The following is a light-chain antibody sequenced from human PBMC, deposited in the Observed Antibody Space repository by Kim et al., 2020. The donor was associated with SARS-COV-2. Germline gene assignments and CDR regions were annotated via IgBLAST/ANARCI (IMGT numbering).Light chain of an antibody. CDR1: KLWDKY. CDR2: QDS. CDR3: QAWGSSTVV. V-gene: IGLV3-1*01. Sequence: SPGPTASITCSGDKLWDKYACWYQQKPGQSPVLVIYQDSKRPSGIPVRFSGSNSGNTATLTISGTQAMDEAVYYCQAWGSSTVVFGGGTQLTVL. J-gene: IGLJ2*01.